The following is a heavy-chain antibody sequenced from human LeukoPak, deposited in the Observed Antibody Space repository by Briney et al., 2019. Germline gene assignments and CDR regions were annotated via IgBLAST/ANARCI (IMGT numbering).Heavy chain of an antibody. V-gene: IGHV3-64D*09. Sequence: GSLRLSCSASGFTFSNYSMHWVRQAPGKGLEYVSGVNSNGGSTYYADSVKGRFTVSRDNSKNTLYLQISSRRAEETAVYYCVKARGYILARWHFGSWGQGTPVTVSS. CDR1: GFTFSNYS. D-gene: IGHD1-1*01. CDR2: VNSNGGST. CDR3: VKARGYILARWHFGS. J-gene: IGHJ4*02.